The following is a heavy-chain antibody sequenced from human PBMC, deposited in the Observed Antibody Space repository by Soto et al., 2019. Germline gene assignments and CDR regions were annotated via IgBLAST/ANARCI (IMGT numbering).Heavy chain of an antibody. CDR1: GGSFSGYY. V-gene: IGHV4-34*01. CDR3: ARAYSRSHNWFDP. D-gene: IGHD6-13*01. Sequence: SETLSLTCAVYGGSFSGYYWSWIRQPPGKGLEWIGEINYSGSTNYNPSLKSRVTISVDTSKNQFSLKLSSVTAADTAVYYCARAYSRSHNWFDPWGQGTLVTVSS. J-gene: IGHJ5*02. CDR2: INYSGST.